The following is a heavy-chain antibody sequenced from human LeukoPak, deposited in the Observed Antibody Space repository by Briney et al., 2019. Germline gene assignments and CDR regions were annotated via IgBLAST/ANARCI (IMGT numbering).Heavy chain of an antibody. J-gene: IGHJ4*02. D-gene: IGHD3-9*01. CDR2: IKQDGSEK. Sequence: PGGSLRLSCAASGFTFSSYWMSWVRQAPGKGLEWVANIKQDGSEKYYVDSVKGRFTISRDNAKNSLYLQMNSLRAEDTAVYYCARTDYDILTGYYNDGPYYFDYWGQGTLVTVSS. CDR3: ARTDYDILTGYYNDGPYYFDY. CDR1: GFTFSSYW. V-gene: IGHV3-7*01.